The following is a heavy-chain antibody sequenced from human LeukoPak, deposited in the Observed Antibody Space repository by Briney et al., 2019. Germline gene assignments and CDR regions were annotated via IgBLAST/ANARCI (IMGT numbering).Heavy chain of an antibody. CDR1: RFTLSTYA. D-gene: IGHD5-12*01. V-gene: IGHV3-48*04. J-gene: IGHJ2*01. CDR2: ISSSSSTI. CDR3: ARDSGARAAVPYWYFDL. Sequence: PGGSLRLTCAVSRFTLSTYAMTWVRQAPGKGLEWVSYISSSSSTIYYADSVKGRFTISRDNAKNSLYLQMNSLRAEDTAVYYCARDSGARAAVPYWYFDLWGRGTLVTVSS.